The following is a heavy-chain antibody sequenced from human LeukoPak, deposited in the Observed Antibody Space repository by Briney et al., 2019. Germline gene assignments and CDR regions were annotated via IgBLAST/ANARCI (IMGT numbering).Heavy chain of an antibody. CDR2: ISSSSSTI. CDR1: GFTFSDYY. V-gene: IGHV3-11*04. J-gene: IGHJ4*02. CDR3: ARDSSSGWPAGSYYFDY. D-gene: IGHD6-19*01. Sequence: GGSLRLSCAASGFTFSDYYMSWIRQAPGKGLEWVSYISSSSSTIYYADSVKGRFTISRDNAKNSLYLQMNSLRAEDTAVYYCARDSSSGWPAGSYYFDYWGQGTLVTVSS.